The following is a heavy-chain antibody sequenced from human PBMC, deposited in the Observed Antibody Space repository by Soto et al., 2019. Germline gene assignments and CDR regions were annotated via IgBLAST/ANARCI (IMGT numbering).Heavy chain of an antibody. V-gene: IGHV3-73*01. Sequence: GGSLRLSCATSGFTFSGSTVHWVRQASGKGLEWVGRVRNKATSYATTYGASVRGRFTISRDDSKNTAFLQMNSLKAEDTAVYYCTRSGYGSNYNYALDVWGQGTTVTV. CDR3: TRSGYGSNYNYALDV. CDR1: GFTFSGST. D-gene: IGHD5-12*01. CDR2: VRNKATSYAT. J-gene: IGHJ6*02.